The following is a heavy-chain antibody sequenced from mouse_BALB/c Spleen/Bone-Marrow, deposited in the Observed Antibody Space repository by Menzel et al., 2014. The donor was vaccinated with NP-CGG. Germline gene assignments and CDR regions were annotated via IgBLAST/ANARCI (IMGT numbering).Heavy chain of an antibody. V-gene: IGHV2-6-7*01. CDR3: ARVGYGNYSYYFDY. J-gene: IGHJ2*01. CDR1: GFSLISYG. CDR2: IWGDRNT. Sequence: VQLQQSGPGLVAPSQSLSITCTVSGFSLISYGVNWVRQPPGKGLEWLGIIWGDRNTDYNSALKSRLSISKDNSKSQVFLKMNSLQTDDTARYFCARVGYGNYSYYFDYWGQGTTLTVSS. D-gene: IGHD2-1*01.